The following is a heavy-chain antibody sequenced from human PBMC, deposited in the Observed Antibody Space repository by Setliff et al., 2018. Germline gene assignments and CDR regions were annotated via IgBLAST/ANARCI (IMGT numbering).Heavy chain of an antibody. CDR1: GFSFSDYY. V-gene: IGHV3-11*01. Sequence: PGGSLRLSCAASGFSFSDYYMMWIRQAPGKGLEWVPYISNDAYTIHYADSMKGRLTISRDNSKNSVFLQMNSLRVEDTAVYYCARVHYETSTYSPTLFDHWGQGALVTVSS. D-gene: IGHD3-22*01. CDR2: ISNDAYTI. CDR3: ARVHYETSTYSPTLFDH. J-gene: IGHJ4*02.